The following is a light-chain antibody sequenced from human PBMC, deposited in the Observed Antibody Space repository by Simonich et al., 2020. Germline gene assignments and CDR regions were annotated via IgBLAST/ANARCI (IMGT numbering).Light chain of an antibody. V-gene: IGKV3-11*01. CDR1: QSVSSY. J-gene: IGKJ1*01. Sequence: EIVLTQSPATLSLSPGERATLSCRASQSVSSYLAWYQQKPGQAPRLLIYDASNRATCIPARFSGSGSGTEFTLTISSLQPDDFATYYCQQYNSYSRTFGQGTKVEIK. CDR3: QQYNSYSRT. CDR2: DAS.